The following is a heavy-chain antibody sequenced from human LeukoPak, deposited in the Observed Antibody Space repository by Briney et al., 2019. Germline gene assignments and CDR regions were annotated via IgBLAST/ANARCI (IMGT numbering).Heavy chain of an antibody. J-gene: IGHJ5*02. CDR2: IIPIFGTA. V-gene: IGHV1-69*13. CDR1: GGTFSSYA. CDR3: ARGTSSGSYHPPFDP. D-gene: IGHD3-10*01. Sequence: ASVKVSCKASGGTFSSYAISWVRQAPGQGLEWMGGIIPIFGTANYAEKFQGRVTITADESTSTAYMELSSLRSEDTAVYYCARGTSSGSYHPPFDPWGQGTLVTVSS.